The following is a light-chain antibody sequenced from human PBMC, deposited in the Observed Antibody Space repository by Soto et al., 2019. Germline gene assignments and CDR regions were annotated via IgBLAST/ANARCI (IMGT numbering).Light chain of an antibody. CDR3: QQYYAAPWT. CDR1: QSVLYSSNNNNY. J-gene: IGKJ1*01. Sequence: DIVMTQSPDSLAVSLGERATINCKSSQSVLYSSNNNNYLAWYQQKPGQPPKLLFYWASTRESGVPDRFSGSGSGTDFSLTSSSLQAEDVAVYYCQQYYAAPWTFGQGTNVEIK. CDR2: WAS. V-gene: IGKV4-1*01.